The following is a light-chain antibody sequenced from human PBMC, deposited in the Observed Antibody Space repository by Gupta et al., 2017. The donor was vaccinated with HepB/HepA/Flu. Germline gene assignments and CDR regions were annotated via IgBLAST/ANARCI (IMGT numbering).Light chain of an antibody. CDR2: DAS. J-gene: IGKJ5*01. Sequence: IVLTQSPGTLSLSPGERATLSCRASQTVGRNYLAWFQHKPGQTPRLLIYDASSRATGIPDRFSGSGSGTDFTLTISRLEPDDFTVYYCHQYAYSPLTFGQGTRLEIK. CDR1: QTVGRNY. CDR3: HQYAYSPLT. V-gene: IGKV3-20*01.